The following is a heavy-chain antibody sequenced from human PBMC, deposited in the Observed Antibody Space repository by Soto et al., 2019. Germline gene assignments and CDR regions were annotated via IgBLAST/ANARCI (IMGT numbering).Heavy chain of an antibody. V-gene: IGHV3-30-3*01. J-gene: IGHJ6*02. CDR2: ISYDGSNK. Sequence: QVQLVESGGGVVQPGRSLRLSRAASGFTFSSYAMHWVRQAPGKGLEWVAVISYDGSNKYYADSVKGRFTISRDNSKNTLYLQMNSLRAEDTAVYYCARDPWGADYYGMDVWGQGTTVTVSS. CDR1: GFTFSSYA. D-gene: IGHD1-26*01. CDR3: ARDPWGADYYGMDV.